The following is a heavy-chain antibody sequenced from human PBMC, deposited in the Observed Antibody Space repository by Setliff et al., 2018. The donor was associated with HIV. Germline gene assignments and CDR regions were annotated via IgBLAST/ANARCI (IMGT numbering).Heavy chain of an antibody. V-gene: IGHV4-39*01. CDR2: INHSGST. Sequence: SETLSLTCTVSGGAISSSGYYWTWIRQPPGKGLEWIGEINHSGSTNYNPSLKSRVAMSVDKSENQFSLRLSSVTAADTGVYYCARHRDPPGTSWIFYYYYMDLWGGGTTVTVSS. J-gene: IGHJ6*03. D-gene: IGHD2-2*01. CDR1: GGAISSSGYY. CDR3: ARHRDPPGTSWIFYYYYMDL.